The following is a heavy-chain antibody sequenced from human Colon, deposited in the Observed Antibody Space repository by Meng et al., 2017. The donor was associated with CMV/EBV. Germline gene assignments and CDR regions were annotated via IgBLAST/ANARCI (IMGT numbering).Heavy chain of an antibody. CDR1: GFTFSSYS. D-gene: IGHD3-10*01. J-gene: IGHJ6*02. Sequence: GESLKISCAASGFTFSSYSMNWVRQAPGKGLEWVSSISSSSSYIYYADSVKGRFTISRDNAKSSLYLQMNSLRAEDTAVYFCAREKSSLYYHGMDVWGQGTTVTVSS. CDR2: ISSSSSYI. CDR3: AREKSSLYYHGMDV. V-gene: IGHV3-21*04.